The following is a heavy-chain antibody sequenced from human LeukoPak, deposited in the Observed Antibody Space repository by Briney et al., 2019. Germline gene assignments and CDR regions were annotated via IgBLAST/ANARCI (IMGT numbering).Heavy chain of an antibody. Sequence: PSETLSLTCTVPGDSISSYYWSWIRQPPGKGLEWIGHFYNSGSTNYNPPLKSRVAISVDTSKNQFSLKLSSVTAADTAVYFCARANSGYDPFDYWGQGTLVTVSS. J-gene: IGHJ4*02. CDR3: ARANSGYDPFDY. V-gene: IGHV4-59*01. CDR2: FYNSGST. D-gene: IGHD5-12*01. CDR1: GDSISSYY.